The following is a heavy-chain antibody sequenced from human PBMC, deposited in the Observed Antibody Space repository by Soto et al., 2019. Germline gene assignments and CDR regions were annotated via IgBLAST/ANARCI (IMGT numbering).Heavy chain of an antibody. V-gene: IGHV3-23*01. J-gene: IGHJ4*02. Sequence: GGSLRLSCAASGFTFSSYTMTWVRQAPGKGLEWISVIIGSGTSTYYADSVKGRFAISRDNSKNTLYLQMNSLRADDTAVYYCAKRATGTYFDYWGQGTLVTVSS. CDR3: AKRATGTYFDY. CDR2: IIGSGTST. D-gene: IGHD1-7*01. CDR1: GFTFSSYT.